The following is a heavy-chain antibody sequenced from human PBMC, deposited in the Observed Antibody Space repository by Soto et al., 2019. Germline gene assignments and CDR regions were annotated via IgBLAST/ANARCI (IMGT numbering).Heavy chain of an antibody. J-gene: IGHJ6*02. D-gene: IGHD3-22*01. CDR2: IYYSGST. Sequence: QVQLQESGPGLVKPSQTLSLTCTVSGGSISSGGYYWSWIRQHPGKGLEWIGYIYYSGSTYYNPSLKSRVTISVDTSKNQFSLKLSSVTAADTAVYYCARVPPNYDSSGYYFPYYYYGMDVWGQGTTVTVSS. CDR3: ARVPPNYDSSGYYFPYYYYGMDV. CDR1: GGSISSGGYY. V-gene: IGHV4-31*03.